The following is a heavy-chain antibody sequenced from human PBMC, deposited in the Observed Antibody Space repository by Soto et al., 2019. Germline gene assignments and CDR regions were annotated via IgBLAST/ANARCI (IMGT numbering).Heavy chain of an antibody. CDR2: IYPGDSDT. CDR1: GYSFTIYC. CDR3: ARPLTVVTFDAFDI. V-gene: IGHV5-51*01. Sequence: PGESLKISGKGSGYSFTIYCIGWVLQMPGKGLEWMGIIYPGDSDTRYSPSFQGQVTISADKSISTAYLQWSSLKASDTAMYYCARPLTVVTFDAFDIWGQGTMVTVSS. J-gene: IGHJ3*02. D-gene: IGHD2-15*01.